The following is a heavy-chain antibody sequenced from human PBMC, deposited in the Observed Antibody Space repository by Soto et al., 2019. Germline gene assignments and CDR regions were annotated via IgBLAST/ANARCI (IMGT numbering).Heavy chain of an antibody. CDR3: ARISIAAAGTENFQH. J-gene: IGHJ1*01. CDR2: IYYSGST. V-gene: IGHV4-39*01. CDR1: GGSISSSSYY. D-gene: IGHD6-13*01. Sequence: SETLSLTCTVSGGSISSSSYYWGWIRQPPGKGLEWIGSIYYSGSTYYNPSLKSRVTISVDTSKNQFSLKLSSVTAADTAVYYCARISIAAAGTENFQHWGQGTLVTVSS.